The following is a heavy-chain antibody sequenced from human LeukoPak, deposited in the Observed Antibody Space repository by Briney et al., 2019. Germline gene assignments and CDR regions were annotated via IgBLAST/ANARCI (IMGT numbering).Heavy chain of an antibody. Sequence: ASVKVSCKASGYTFTSYYMRWVRQAPGQGLEWMGIINPSGGSTSYAQKFQGRVTMTRDPSTSTVYMELSSLRSEDTAVCYCARGGRGYASYYYYMDVWGKGTTVTVSS. CDR1: GYTFTSYY. D-gene: IGHD2-2*01. CDR3: ARGGRGYASYYYYMDV. V-gene: IGHV1-46*03. J-gene: IGHJ6*03. CDR2: INPSGGST.